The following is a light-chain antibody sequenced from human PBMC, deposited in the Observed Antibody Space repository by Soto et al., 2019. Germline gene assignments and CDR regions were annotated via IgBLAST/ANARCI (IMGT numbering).Light chain of an antibody. CDR3: SSYAGSNNLV. Sequence: QSVLTQSPSASASLGASVKLTCTLSSGHSSYAIAWHQQQPEKGPRYLMKLNSDGSHSKGDGIPDRFSGSSSGAERYLTISSLQSEDEADYYCSSYAGSNNLVFGGGTQLTVL. V-gene: IGLV4-69*01. CDR2: LNSDGSH. CDR1: SGHSSYA. J-gene: IGLJ2*01.